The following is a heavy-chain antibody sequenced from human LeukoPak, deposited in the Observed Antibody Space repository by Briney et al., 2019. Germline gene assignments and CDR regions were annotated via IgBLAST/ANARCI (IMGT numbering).Heavy chain of an antibody. J-gene: IGHJ4*02. Sequence: SETLSLTCTVSGGSITSSTHYWGWIRQPPGKGLEWIGTIYYTGSPTFYNPSLKSRLTISVDTPKSHFSLKLTSVTAAGTAVYYCARDFLRDYGDPFDSWGQGTLVTVSS. V-gene: IGHV4-39*07. CDR2: IYYTGSPT. CDR1: GGSITSSTHY. CDR3: ARDFLRDYGDPFDS. D-gene: IGHD4-17*01.